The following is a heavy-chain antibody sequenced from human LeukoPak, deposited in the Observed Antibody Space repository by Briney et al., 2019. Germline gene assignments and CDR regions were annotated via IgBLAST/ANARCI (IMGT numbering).Heavy chain of an antibody. CDR2: IYYSGST. J-gene: IGHJ5*01. CDR1: GGSMSSYY. D-gene: IGHD6-19*01. Sequence: PSETLSLTCTVSGGSMSSYYWSWIRQPPGKGLEWIAYIYYSGSTNYNPSLKSRLTISVDTPKNQFSLKLSSVTAADTAVYYCARAAVASIWFDSWGQGTLVTVSS. V-gene: IGHV4-59*01. CDR3: ARAAVASIWFDS.